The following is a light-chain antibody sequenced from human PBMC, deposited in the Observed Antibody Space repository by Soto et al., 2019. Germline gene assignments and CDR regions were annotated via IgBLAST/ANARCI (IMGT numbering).Light chain of an antibody. J-gene: IGLJ1*01. CDR3: CSYAGRNTFA. V-gene: IGLV2-11*01. CDR1: SSDVGDYNY. CDR2: DVS. Sequence: QSALTQPRSVSGSPGQSVTISCTGTSSDVGDYNYVSWYQHHPGKAPKLMIYDVSKRPSGVPDRFSGSKSGNTASLAISGLQADDEADYSCCSYAGRNTFAFGTGTKLTVL.